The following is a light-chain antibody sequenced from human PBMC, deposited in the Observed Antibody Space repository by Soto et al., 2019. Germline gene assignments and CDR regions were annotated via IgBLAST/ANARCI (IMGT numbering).Light chain of an antibody. CDR2: GAS. CDR1: QSVCSTY. Sequence: ELVLTQSPGTLSLSPGERATLSCRASQSVCSTYLAWYQQKPGQAPRLLIYGASNRATGIPDRFSGSGSGTDFTLTISRLGPEDFAVYYCQQYGTSPYTFGQGTKVDIK. J-gene: IGKJ2*01. CDR3: QQYGTSPYT. V-gene: IGKV3-20*01.